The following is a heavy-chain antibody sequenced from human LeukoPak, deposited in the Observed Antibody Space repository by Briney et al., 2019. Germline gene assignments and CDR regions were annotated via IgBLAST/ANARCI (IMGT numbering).Heavy chain of an antibody. CDR3: ARADYGGNAGGF. V-gene: IGHV3-49*03. CDR2: IRAKTYGGTT. D-gene: IGHD4-23*01. Sequence: PGGSLRLSCAASGFTFSTYAMSWFRQAPGKGLEWVGFIRAKTYGGTTQYAASVKDRFTISRDDSKSIAYLQMNSLKTEDTAVYYCARADYGGNAGGFWGQGTLVTVSS. CDR1: GFTFSTYA. J-gene: IGHJ4*02.